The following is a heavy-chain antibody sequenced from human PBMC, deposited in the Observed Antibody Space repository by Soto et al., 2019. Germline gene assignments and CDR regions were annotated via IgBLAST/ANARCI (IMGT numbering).Heavy chain of an antibody. V-gene: IGHV1-3*01. CDR1: GYTFTSYA. J-gene: IGHJ5*02. Sequence: ASVKVSCKASGYTFTSYAIHWVRQAPGQRLERMGWINAGNGNTKSSERFQGRVTISRVTSASTAYLELSSLRSEDTAVYYCARAFVNCIRPNCYRIQPDWFDPWGQGTLVTVSS. CDR3: ARAFVNCIRPNCYRIQPDWFDP. D-gene: IGHD2-2*01. CDR2: INAGNGNT.